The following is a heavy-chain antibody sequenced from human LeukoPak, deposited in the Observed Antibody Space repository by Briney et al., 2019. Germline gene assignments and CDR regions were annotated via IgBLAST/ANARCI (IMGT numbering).Heavy chain of an antibody. CDR3: ARARGVSTGYRPIDY. D-gene: IGHD3-22*01. Sequence: GGSLRLSCAASGFTFSDYYMSWIRQAPGKGLEWVSYISSSSSYTNYADSVKGRFTISRDNAKNSLYLQMNSLRAEDTAVYYCARARGVSTGYRPIDYWGQGTLVTVSS. J-gene: IGHJ4*02. V-gene: IGHV3-11*06. CDR1: GFTFSDYY. CDR2: ISSSSSYT.